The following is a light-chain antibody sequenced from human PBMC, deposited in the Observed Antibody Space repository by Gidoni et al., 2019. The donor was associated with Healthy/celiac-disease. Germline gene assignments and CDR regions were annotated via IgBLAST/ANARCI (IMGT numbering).Light chain of an antibody. CDR3: QQYNNWPRT. CDR2: GAS. Sequence: EIVMTQSPATLSVSPGERATLSCRASQSVSSNVAWYQQKPGQAPRLLIYGASTRATGIPARFSGSGSGTEFTLTISSLQSEDFAVYYCQQYNNWPRTFGPGTKVEIK. J-gene: IGKJ3*01. CDR1: QSVSSN. V-gene: IGKV3-15*01.